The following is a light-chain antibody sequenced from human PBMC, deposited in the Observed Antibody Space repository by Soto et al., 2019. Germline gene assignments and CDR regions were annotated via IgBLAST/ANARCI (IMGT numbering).Light chain of an antibody. Sequence: DIELTQSPSTLSASVGDRVTITCRASQSVNSWLAWYQHQPGTAPKLLIYKASTLQSGVPSRFSGGGSGTEFTLTINSVQPDDFATYYCQQYNTSPVTFGPGSQVESK. CDR3: QQYNTSPVT. CDR1: QSVNSW. J-gene: IGKJ3*01. CDR2: KAS. V-gene: IGKV1-5*03.